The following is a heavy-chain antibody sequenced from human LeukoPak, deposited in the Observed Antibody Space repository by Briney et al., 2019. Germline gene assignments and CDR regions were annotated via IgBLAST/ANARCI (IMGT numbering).Heavy chain of an antibody. J-gene: IGHJ6*03. CDR3: ARVGRVGYCSSTSCAGHYYMDV. CDR2: ISSSSSYI. Sequence: PGGSLRLSCAASGFTFSSYSMNWVRQAPGKGLEWVSSISSSSSYIYYADSVKGRFTISRDNAKNSLYLQMNSLRAEDTAVYYCARVGRVGYCSSTSCAGHYYMDVWGKGTTVTVSS. V-gene: IGHV3-21*01. D-gene: IGHD2-2*01. CDR1: GFTFSSYS.